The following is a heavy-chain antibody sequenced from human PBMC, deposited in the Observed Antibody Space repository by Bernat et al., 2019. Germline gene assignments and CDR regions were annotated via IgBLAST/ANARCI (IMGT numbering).Heavy chain of an antibody. V-gene: IGHV3-33*01. D-gene: IGHD2-8*01. J-gene: IGHJ4*02. CDR3: ARDNRVYALDY. CDR2: IWYDGSNK. CDR1: GFTFSSYG. Sequence: QVQLVESGGGVVQPGRSLRLSCAASGFTFSSYGMHWVRQAPGKGLEWVAVIWYDGSNKYYADSVKGRFTISRDNSKNTLYLQMNSLRAEDTAVYYCARDNRVYALDYWGQGTLVTVSS.